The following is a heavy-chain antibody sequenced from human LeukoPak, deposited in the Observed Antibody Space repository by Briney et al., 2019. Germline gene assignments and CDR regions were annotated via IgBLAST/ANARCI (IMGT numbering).Heavy chain of an antibody. V-gene: IGHV3-23*01. D-gene: IGHD2/OR15-2a*01. J-gene: IGHJ4*02. CDR3: AKGIEYNNSWTFDY. CDR1: GFTVSSNY. Sequence: GSLRLSCAASGFTVSSNYMSWVRQAPGKGLEWVSAISNTGRSTYYADSVKGRFTISRDNSKNTVFLQINSLRAEDTAVYYCAKGIEYNNSWTFDYWGQGTLVTVSS. CDR2: ISNTGRST.